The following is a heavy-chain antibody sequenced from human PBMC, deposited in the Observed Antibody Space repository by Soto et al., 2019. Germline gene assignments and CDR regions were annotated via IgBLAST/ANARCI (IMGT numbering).Heavy chain of an antibody. Sequence: QVQLQESGPGLVKPSGTLSLTCAVSGCSISSSHLWTWVRQSPGKGLEYIGEISPSGTSNSNPSLKSRVNLSLDKSKNHFSLALPSVTAADTAVYYCARVVLTITRGAFDAWGQGTLVIVSS. J-gene: IGHJ3*01. CDR3: ARVVLTITRGAFDA. D-gene: IGHD3-9*01. CDR2: ISPSGTS. V-gene: IGHV4-4*02. CDR1: GCSISSSHL.